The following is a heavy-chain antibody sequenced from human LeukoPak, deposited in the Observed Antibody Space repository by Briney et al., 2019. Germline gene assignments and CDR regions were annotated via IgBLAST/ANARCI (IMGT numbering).Heavy chain of an antibody. CDR1: GYTLTELS. CDR3: ARGARIYCTNGVCFLQFPPGELDV. Sequence: GASVKVSCKVSGYTLTELSMHWVRQAPGKGLEWMGGFDPEDGETIYAQKFQGRVTMTEDTSTDTAYMELSSLRSEDTAVYYCARGARIYCTNGVCFLQFPPGELDVWGKGTTVTVSS. CDR2: FDPEDGET. J-gene: IGHJ6*04. D-gene: IGHD2-8*01. V-gene: IGHV1-24*01.